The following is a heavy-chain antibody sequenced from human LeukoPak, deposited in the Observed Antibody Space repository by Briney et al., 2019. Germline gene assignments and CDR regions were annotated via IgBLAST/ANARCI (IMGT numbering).Heavy chain of an antibody. CDR1: GSPFSYYW. CDR3: SRAPSEIGGYYPEYFRH. CDR2: IKSDGKT. V-gene: IGHV3-74*01. D-gene: IGHD3-22*01. Sequence: GGPLILSCAASGSPFSYYWMHWLRQPPGKGLGWVYLIKSDGKTNYADSVKGRFTISRDNAKNTVSLQMNSLSPEATGVYYCSRAPSEIGGYYPEYFRHWGEGTLVTVSS. J-gene: IGHJ1*01.